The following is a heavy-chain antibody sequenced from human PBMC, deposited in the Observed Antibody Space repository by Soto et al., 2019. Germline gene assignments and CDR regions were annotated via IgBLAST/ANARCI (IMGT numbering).Heavy chain of an antibody. D-gene: IGHD3-10*01. CDR1: VFTFSSYW. CDR2: IKQDGSEK. Sequence: GGSLRLSCASSVFTFSSYWMSCVRHSPGKGLEWVANIKQDGSEKYYVDSVKGRFTISRDNAKNSLYLQMNSLRAEDTAVYYCARGGWGSGSYLETDYYYGMEVWGQGTTGIVSS. CDR3: ARGGWGSGSYLETDYYYGMEV. V-gene: IGHV3-7*01. J-gene: IGHJ6*01.